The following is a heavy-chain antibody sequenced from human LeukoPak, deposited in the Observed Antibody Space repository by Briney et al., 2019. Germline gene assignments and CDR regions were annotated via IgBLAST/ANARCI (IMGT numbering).Heavy chain of an antibody. CDR1: GYNFTSNV. CDR2: ISGYSGNT. Sequence: ASVKVSCKASGYNFTSNVITWVRQAPGQGLAWMGWISGYSGNTKYAQNMQGRLTLTTDTSTSTAYMELRSLGSDDTAVYYCARLVYDFWTGYSVDRWGQGTLVTVSS. D-gene: IGHD3-3*01. V-gene: IGHV1-18*01. CDR3: ARLVYDFWTGYSVDR. J-gene: IGHJ4*02.